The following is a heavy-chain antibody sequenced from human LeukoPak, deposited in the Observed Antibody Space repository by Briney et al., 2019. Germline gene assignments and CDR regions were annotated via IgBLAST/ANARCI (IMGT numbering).Heavy chain of an antibody. CDR2: IYYSGST. Sequence: PSETLSLTCTVSGGSISSGGYYWSWLRQHPGKGLEWIGYIYYSGSTYYNPSLKSRVTISVDTSKNQFSLKLSSVTAADTAVYYCARGFIVGATPWFDPWGQGTLVTVSS. CDR3: ARGFIVGATPWFDP. J-gene: IGHJ5*02. CDR1: GGSISSGGYY. D-gene: IGHD1-26*01. V-gene: IGHV4-31*03.